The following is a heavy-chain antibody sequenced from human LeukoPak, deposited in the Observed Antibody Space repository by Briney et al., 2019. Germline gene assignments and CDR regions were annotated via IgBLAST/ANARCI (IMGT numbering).Heavy chain of an antibody. Sequence: ASVKVSCKVSGYTLTELSMHWVRQAPGKGLEWMGGFDPEDGATIYAQKFQGRVTMTEDTSTDIAYMELSSLRSEDTAVYYCATVVLYSGYYFDYWGQGTLVTVSS. V-gene: IGHV1-24*01. J-gene: IGHJ4*02. CDR3: ATVVLYSGYYFDY. D-gene: IGHD5-12*01. CDR2: FDPEDGAT. CDR1: GYTLTELS.